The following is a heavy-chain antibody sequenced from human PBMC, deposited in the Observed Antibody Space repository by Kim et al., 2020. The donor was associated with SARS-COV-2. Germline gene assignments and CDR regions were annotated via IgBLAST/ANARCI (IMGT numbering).Heavy chain of an antibody. V-gene: IGHV4-59*08. D-gene: IGHD1-26*01. J-gene: IGHJ6*02. CDR3: ARQSGGAPTFYYYYGMDV. Sequence: KRRVTISVDTSKTQFSLKLSSVTAADTAVYYCARQSGGAPTFYYYYGMDVWGQGTTVTVSS.